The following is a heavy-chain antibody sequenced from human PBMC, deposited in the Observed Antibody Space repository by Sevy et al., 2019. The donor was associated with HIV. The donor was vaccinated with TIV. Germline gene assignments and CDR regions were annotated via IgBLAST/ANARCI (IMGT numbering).Heavy chain of an antibody. Sequence: SETLSLTCAVYGGSFSGYYWSWIRQPPGKGLEWIGEINHSGSTNCNPSLKSRVTISVDTSKNQFSLKLSSVTAADTAVYYCARGGTSYCGGDCYSRDDAFDIWGQGTMVTVSS. CDR1: GGSFSGYY. CDR3: ARGGTSYCGGDCYSRDDAFDI. V-gene: IGHV4-34*01. J-gene: IGHJ3*02. CDR2: INHSGST. D-gene: IGHD2-21*02.